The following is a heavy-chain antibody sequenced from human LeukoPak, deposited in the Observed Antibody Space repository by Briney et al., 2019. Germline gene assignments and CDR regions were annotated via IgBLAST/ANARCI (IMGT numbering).Heavy chain of an antibody. Sequence: NPSETLSLTCAVYGGSFSGYYWSWIRQPPGKGLEWIGEINHSGSTNYNPSLKSRVTISVDTSKNQFSLKLSSVTAADTAVYYCARARPGSSWYEAKGNWFDPWGQGTLVTVSS. V-gene: IGHV4-34*01. D-gene: IGHD6-13*01. CDR1: GGSFSGYY. CDR3: ARARPGSSWYEAKGNWFDP. J-gene: IGHJ5*02. CDR2: INHSGST.